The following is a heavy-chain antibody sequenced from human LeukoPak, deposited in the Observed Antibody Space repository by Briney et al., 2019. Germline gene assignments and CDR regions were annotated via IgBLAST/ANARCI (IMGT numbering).Heavy chain of an antibody. Sequence: IGRIYISGSTNYNPSLKSRVTISVDTSKNQFSLKLSSVTAADTAVYYCARGIAAAGDWFDPWGQGTLVTVSS. CDR3: ARGIAAAGDWFDP. CDR2: IYISGST. D-gene: IGHD6-13*01. J-gene: IGHJ5*02. V-gene: IGHV4-4*07.